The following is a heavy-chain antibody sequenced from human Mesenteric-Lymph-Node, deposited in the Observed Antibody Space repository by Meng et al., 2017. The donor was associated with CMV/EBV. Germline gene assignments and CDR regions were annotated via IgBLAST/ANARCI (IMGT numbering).Heavy chain of an antibody. Sequence: PRQESGPGLLKPSETLSLSCIVSGASISNSTYYWTWIRQPPGKGLEWIGSVHHSGTTYYNPSLKGRLTISVDTSANLFSLRLTTVTAADTATYYCARRGNYDSDYSEYWGQGTLVTVSS. J-gene: IGHJ4*02. V-gene: IGHV4-39*01. CDR1: GASISNSTYY. CDR3: ARRGNYDSDYSEY. D-gene: IGHD3-22*01. CDR2: VHHSGTT.